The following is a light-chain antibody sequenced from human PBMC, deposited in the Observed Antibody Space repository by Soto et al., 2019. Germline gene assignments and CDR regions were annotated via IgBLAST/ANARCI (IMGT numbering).Light chain of an antibody. CDR2: GAS. V-gene: IGKV3-15*01. CDR1: QSVSSN. Sequence: EIVMTQSPATLSVSPGERATLSCRTSQSVSSNLAWYQQRPGQAPRLLIYGASTRAIGIPARFSGSGSGTEFTLTISSLQSEDFAVYYCQQYDNWPRTFGQGTKVEIK. CDR3: QQYDNWPRT. J-gene: IGKJ1*01.